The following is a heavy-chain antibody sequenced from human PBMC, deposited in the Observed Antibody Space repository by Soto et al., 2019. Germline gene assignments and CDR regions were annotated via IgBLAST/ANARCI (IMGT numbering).Heavy chain of an antibody. V-gene: IGHV3-53*01. CDR2: IYSGGYT. CDR1: GFTVSNNY. Sequence: EVQLVESGGGLIQPGGSLRLSCAVSGFTVSNNYMSWVRQAPGKGLEGVSVIYSGGYTAYGDSVKGRFTISRDNSKNTLNLQKKRLGADAPAGYYLGTPPGGGGYWGQGTLVTVSS. J-gene: IGHJ4*02. D-gene: IGHD7-27*01. CDR3: GTPPGGGGY.